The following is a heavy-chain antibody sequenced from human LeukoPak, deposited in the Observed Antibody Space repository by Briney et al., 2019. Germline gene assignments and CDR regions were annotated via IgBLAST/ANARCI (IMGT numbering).Heavy chain of an antibody. J-gene: IGHJ1*01. Sequence: ASVKVSCKASGYTFTGYYMHWVRQAPGQGLEWMGRINPNSGGTNYAQKFQGRVTMTRDTSISTAYMELSRLRSDDTAVYYCARGYYDSPGEYFQHWGQGTLVTASS. V-gene: IGHV1-2*06. CDR2: INPNSGGT. CDR1: GYTFTGYY. D-gene: IGHD3-22*01. CDR3: ARGYYDSPGEYFQH.